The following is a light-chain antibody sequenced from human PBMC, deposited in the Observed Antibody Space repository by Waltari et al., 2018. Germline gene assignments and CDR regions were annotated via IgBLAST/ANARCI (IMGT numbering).Light chain of an antibody. CDR3: QAWDTTTAV. V-gene: IGLV3-1*01. Sequence: SYELTQPPSLSVSPGQPASITCSGDKLGDKYACWYQQKSGQSPVLVIYQDNKRPSGIPERFSGSNSGDTATLTISGTQAMDEADYYCQAWDTTTAVFGGGTKLTVL. CDR2: QDN. CDR1: KLGDKY. J-gene: IGLJ3*02.